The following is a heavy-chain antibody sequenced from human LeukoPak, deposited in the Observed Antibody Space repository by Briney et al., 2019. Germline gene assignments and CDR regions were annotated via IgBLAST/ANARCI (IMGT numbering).Heavy chain of an antibody. V-gene: IGHV4-34*01. CDR1: GGSFSGYY. CDR2: IYDSGST. Sequence: SETLSLTCAVCGGSFSGYYWSWIRQPPGKGLEWIGSIYDSGSTYYNPSLKSRVTISVDTSKNQFSLKLNSVTAADTAVYYCARHYGPWGQGTLVTVSS. CDR3: ARHYGP. D-gene: IGHD3-16*01. J-gene: IGHJ5*02.